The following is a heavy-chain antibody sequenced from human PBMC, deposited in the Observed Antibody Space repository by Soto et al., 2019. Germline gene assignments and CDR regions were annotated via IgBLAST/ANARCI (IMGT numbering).Heavy chain of an antibody. J-gene: IGHJ2*01. Sequence: SETLSLTCTVSGGSISSYYWSWIRQPPGKGLEWIGNIFRSGSTYYNSSLKSRLTISVDTSNNKFSLRLSSVTAADTAVYYCARVVTVVKSFHYWYFDLWGRGTLVTVSS. CDR1: GGSISSYY. D-gene: IGHD2-15*01. CDR3: ARVVTVVKSFHYWYFDL. V-gene: IGHV4-4*08. CDR2: IFRSGST.